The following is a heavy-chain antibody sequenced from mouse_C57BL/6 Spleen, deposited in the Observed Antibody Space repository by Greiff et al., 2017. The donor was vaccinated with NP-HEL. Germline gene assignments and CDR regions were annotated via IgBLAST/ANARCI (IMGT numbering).Heavy chain of an antibody. V-gene: IGHV1-50*01. D-gene: IGHD4-1*01. J-gene: IGHJ4*01. CDR3: ATGPYAMDY. CDR1: GYTFTSYW. CDR2: IDPSDSYT. Sequence: QVQLQQPGAELVKPGASVKLSCKASGYTFTSYWMQWVKQRPGQGLEWIGEIDPSDSYTNYNQKFKGKATLTVDTSSSTAYMQLSSLTSEDSAVYYCATGPYAMDYWGQGTSVTVSS.